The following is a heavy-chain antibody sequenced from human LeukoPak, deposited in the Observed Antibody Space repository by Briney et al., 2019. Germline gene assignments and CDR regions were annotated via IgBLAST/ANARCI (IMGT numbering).Heavy chain of an antibody. CDR3: ARDGVITMIVVPDAFDI. J-gene: IGHJ3*02. CDR1: GFTLSSYW. Sequence: PGGSLRLSCAASGFTLSSYWMHWVRQAPGKGLVWVSRINPEATTITYADSVKGRFTISRDNAKNTLYLQMNSLRAEDTAVYYCARDGVITMIVVPDAFDIWGQGTMVTVSS. CDR2: INPEATTI. D-gene: IGHD3-22*01. V-gene: IGHV3-74*03.